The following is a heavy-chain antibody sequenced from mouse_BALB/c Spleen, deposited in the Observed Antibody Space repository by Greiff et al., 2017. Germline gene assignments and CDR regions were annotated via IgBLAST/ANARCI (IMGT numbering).Heavy chain of an antibody. Sequence: EVQGVESGGGLVQPGGSRKLSCAASGFTFSSFGMHWVRQAPEKGLEWVAYISSGSSTIYYADTVKGRFTISRDNPKNTLFLQMTSLRSEDTAMYYCARAAHYYGYLAYWGQGTLVTVSA. V-gene: IGHV5-17*02. J-gene: IGHJ3*01. CDR3: ARAAHYYGYLAY. CDR2: ISSGSSTI. CDR1: GFTFSSFG. D-gene: IGHD1-2*01.